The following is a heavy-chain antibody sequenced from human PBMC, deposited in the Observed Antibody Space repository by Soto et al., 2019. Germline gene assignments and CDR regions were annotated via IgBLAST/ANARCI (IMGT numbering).Heavy chain of an antibody. CDR1: GYTLTEIS. V-gene: IGHV1-24*01. J-gene: IGHJ4*02. CDR2: LDLKNGET. Sequence: ASVKVSCKVSGYTLTEISIHWVRQAPGEGLEWMGGLDLKNGETISAQNFQGRVTMTEDSSTDTPYMELSRLRSEGTAVYYCAIALGRSNQFDHWGQGTMVTVS. CDR3: AIALGRSNQFDH. D-gene: IGHD6-13*01.